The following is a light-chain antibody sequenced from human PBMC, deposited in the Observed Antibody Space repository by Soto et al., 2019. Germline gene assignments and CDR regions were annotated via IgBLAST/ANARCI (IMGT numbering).Light chain of an antibody. V-gene: IGLV2-14*01. CDR2: EVS. J-gene: IGLJ1*01. Sequence: QSVLTQPASVSGSPGQSITISCTGTSSDFFCYNYVSWYQQHPGKAPKLMIYEVSNRPSGVSNRFSGSKSGNTASLTISGLQAEDEADYYCSSYTSSSTPPYVFGTGTKVTVI. CDR1: SSDFFCYNY. CDR3: SSYTSSSTPPYV.